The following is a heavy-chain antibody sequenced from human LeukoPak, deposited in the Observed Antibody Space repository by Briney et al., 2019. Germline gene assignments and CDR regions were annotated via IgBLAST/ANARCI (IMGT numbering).Heavy chain of an antibody. Sequence: PGGSLRLSCAASGFTFSSYAMSWVRQAPGKGLEGVSAISGSGGSTYYADSVKGRFTTSRDNSNHTLNLQINTQRAEDTAVYYCAKGDVVVPAAITDYWGQGTLVTVSS. V-gene: IGHV3-23*01. D-gene: IGHD2-2*01. J-gene: IGHJ4*02. CDR1: GFTFSSYA. CDR3: AKGDVVVPAAITDY. CDR2: ISGSGGST.